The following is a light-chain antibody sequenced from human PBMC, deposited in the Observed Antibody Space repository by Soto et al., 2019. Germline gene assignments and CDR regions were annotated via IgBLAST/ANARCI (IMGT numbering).Light chain of an antibody. Sequence: DIQMTQSPSSVSASVGDRVTITCRASQGISSYLAWYQQKPGKVPKLLIYAASTLQSGVPSRFSGSGSGTDFTLTISSLQPEDVATYYCQKYNSAPRTFGQGTRLEIK. CDR1: QGISSY. J-gene: IGKJ5*01. CDR2: AAS. V-gene: IGKV1-27*01. CDR3: QKYNSAPRT.